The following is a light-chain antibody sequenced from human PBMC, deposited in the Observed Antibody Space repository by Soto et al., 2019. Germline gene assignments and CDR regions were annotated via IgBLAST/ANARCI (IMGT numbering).Light chain of an antibody. J-gene: IGKJ1*01. Sequence: ETVMTQSPATLSVSPGERATLSCRASQSVSSDLAWYQQKPGQAPRLLIFGASTRATSIPARFTGSRSGTEFTLTISSLQSEDLAVYYCQQYNTWPRTFGQGTKV. CDR3: QQYNTWPRT. CDR1: QSVSSD. V-gene: IGKV3-15*01. CDR2: GAS.